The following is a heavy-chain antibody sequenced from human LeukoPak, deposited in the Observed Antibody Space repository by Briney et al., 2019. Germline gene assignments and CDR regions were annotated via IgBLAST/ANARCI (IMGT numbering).Heavy chain of an antibody. CDR2: RNPKNGNT. V-gene: IGHV1-8*03. Sequence: ASVKVSCKASGYTFTSYDINWVRQATGQGIEWMGWRNPKNGNTGYDQKFQGRVTITRRNSLRKAYIDLSSLRSEDTAVYYCARGLYDWNPATAFDIWGQGTMVTVSS. D-gene: IGHD1-20*01. CDR1: GYTFTSYD. J-gene: IGHJ3*02. CDR3: ARGLYDWNPATAFDI.